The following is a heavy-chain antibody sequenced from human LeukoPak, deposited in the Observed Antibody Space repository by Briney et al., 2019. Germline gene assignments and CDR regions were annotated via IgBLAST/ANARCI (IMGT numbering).Heavy chain of an antibody. CDR3: ARAHLTYYDYVWGSYRRRDAFDI. D-gene: IGHD3-16*02. Sequence: ASVKVSCKASGYTFTSYYMHWVRQAPGQGLEWMGIINPSGGSTSYAQKFQGRVTMTRDRSTSKVYMELSRLRSEDRAVYYCARAHLTYYDYVWGSYRRRDAFDIWGQGTMVTVSS. J-gene: IGHJ3*02. V-gene: IGHV1-46*01. CDR1: GYTFTSYY. CDR2: INPSGGST.